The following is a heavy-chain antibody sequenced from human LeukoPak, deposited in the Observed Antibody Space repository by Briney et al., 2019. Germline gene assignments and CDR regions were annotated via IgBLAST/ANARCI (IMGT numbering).Heavy chain of an antibody. CDR1: GDSVSSNSAA. D-gene: IGHD6-19*01. CDR2: TYYRSKWFN. CDR3: ARSGSGWNNWFDP. Sequence: SQTLSLTCAISGDSVSSNSAAWNWIRQSPSRGLEWLGRTYYRSKWFNDYALSVKSRITINPDTSNNHFSLQLNSVTPEDTAVYYCARSGSGWNNWFDPWGQGPWSPSPQ. J-gene: IGHJ5*02. V-gene: IGHV6-1*01.